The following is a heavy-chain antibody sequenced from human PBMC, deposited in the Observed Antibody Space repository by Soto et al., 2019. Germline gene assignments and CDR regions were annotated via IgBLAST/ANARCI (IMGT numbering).Heavy chain of an antibody. D-gene: IGHD2-21*01. J-gene: IGHJ4*02. V-gene: IGHV1-18*01. Sequence: QGQLVQSGGEVKKPGASVTVSCKASGYTFINYHITWVRQAPGQGLEWMAWINTYNGMTDYSQKFLGRVTMTRDTYTSTAYMELRNLGSDDTAVYFCAKSPPGEMATHWGQGTLVTVSS. CDR1: GYTFINYH. CDR2: INTYNGMT. CDR3: AKSPPGEMATH.